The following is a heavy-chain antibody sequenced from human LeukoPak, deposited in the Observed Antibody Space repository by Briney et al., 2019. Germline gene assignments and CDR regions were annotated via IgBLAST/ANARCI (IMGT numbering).Heavy chain of an antibody. D-gene: IGHD1-26*01. CDR2: ISSSSSYI. CDR3: ARDLSSGSYRFLDY. V-gene: IGHV3-21*01. CDR1: GFTFSTYS. J-gene: IGHJ4*02. Sequence: GGSLRLSCAASGFTFSTYSMNWVRQAPGKGLEWVPSISSSSSYIYYADSVKGRFTISRDNAKNSLYLQMNSLRAEDTAVYYCARDLSSGSYRFLDYWGQGTLVTVAS.